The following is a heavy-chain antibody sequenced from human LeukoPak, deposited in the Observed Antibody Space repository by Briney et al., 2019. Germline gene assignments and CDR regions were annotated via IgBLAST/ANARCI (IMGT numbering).Heavy chain of an antibody. CDR3: ARDQAYYDSSGYYYYYYYMDV. J-gene: IGHJ6*03. CDR2: TNPSGGST. CDR1: GYTFTSYY. Sequence: ASVKVSCKASGYTFTSYYMHWVRQAPGQGLEWMGITNPSGGSTSYAQKFQGRVTMTRDTSTSTVYMELSSLRSEDTAVYYCARDQAYYDSSGYYYYYYYMDVWGKGTTVTVSS. D-gene: IGHD3-22*01. V-gene: IGHV1-46*03.